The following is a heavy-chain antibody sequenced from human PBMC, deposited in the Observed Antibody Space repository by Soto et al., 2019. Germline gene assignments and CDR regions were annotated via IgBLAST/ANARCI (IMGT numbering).Heavy chain of an antibody. CDR2: ISHDGSNT. CDR1: GFTLSNTG. CDR3: AKDWGSSGWFNWFDP. D-gene: IGHD6-19*01. V-gene: IGHV3-30*18. Sequence: QVQLVESGGGVVQPGRSLRLSCVASGFTLSNTGMHWVRQAPGKGLEWVAMISHDGSNTYYGDSVKGRFTISRDNSWNTLYLQMDSLRPEDTSVYYCAKDWGSSGWFNWFDPWDQGTLVTVSS. J-gene: IGHJ5*02.